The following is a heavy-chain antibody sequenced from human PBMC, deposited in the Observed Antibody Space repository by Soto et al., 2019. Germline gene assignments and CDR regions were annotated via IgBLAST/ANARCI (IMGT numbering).Heavy chain of an antibody. CDR2: IYGGGTT. V-gene: IGHV3-53*01. CDR1: GFTVSSKY. CDR3: VQTTGWPGFDF. D-gene: IGHD6-19*01. Sequence: EVQLVESGGGLIQPGGSLRPSCAASGFTVSSKYMTWVRQAPGKGLEWVSVIYGGGTTYYADSVKGRFTISRDNSKNTLYLQMNSLRVEDTAVYYCVQTTGWPGFDFWGQGTLVTVSS. J-gene: IGHJ4*02.